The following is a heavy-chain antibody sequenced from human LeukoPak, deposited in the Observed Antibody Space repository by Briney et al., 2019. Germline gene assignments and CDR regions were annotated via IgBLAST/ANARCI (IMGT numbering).Heavy chain of an antibody. J-gene: IGHJ4*02. CDR3: ARDLDSFSSGWYVSRV. Sequence: ASVKVSCKASGYAFTSYGINWVRQAPGQGLEWMGWISAYDGNTKYSQEFQGRVTMTTDTSTSTAYMELRSLRSDDKAVYYCARDLDSFSSGWYVSRVWGQGTLVTVSS. CDR1: GYAFTSYG. D-gene: IGHD6-19*01. V-gene: IGHV1-18*01. CDR2: ISAYDGNT.